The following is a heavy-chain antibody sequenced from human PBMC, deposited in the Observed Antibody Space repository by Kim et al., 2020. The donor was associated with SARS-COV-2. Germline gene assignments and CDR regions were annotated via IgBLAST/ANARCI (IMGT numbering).Heavy chain of an antibody. V-gene: IGHV4-34*01. J-gene: IGHJ6*01. D-gene: IGHD4-17*01. CDR3: AREGGYRTTVTTYYYGMDV. Sequence: SETLSLTCAVYGGSFSGYYWSWIRQPPGKGLEWIGEINHSGSTNYNPSLKSRVTISVDTSKNQFSLKLSSVTAADTAVYYCAREGGYRTTVTTYYYGMDV. CDR2: INHSGST. CDR1: GGSFSGYY.